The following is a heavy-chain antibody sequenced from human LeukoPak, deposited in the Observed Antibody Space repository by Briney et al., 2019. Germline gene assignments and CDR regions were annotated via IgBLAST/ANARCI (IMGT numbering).Heavy chain of an antibody. Sequence: GGSLRLSCAASGFTFSSCWMHWVRQVPGKGLVWVSRINNDGSSTSYADSVKGRFTISRDNAKNTLHLQFNSLRAEDTAVYYCARGRGYCSGGSCDSEYYLDYWGQGALVTVSS. D-gene: IGHD2-15*01. V-gene: IGHV3-74*01. CDR3: ARGRGYCSGGSCDSEYYLDY. J-gene: IGHJ4*02. CDR1: GFTFSSCW. CDR2: INNDGSST.